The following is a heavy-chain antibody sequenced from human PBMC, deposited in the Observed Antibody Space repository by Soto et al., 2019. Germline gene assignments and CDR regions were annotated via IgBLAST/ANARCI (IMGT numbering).Heavy chain of an antibody. CDR1: GFTFSNAW. Sequence: EVQLVESGGGLVKPGGSLRLSCAASGFTFSNAWMSWVRQAPGKGLEWVDRIKSKTDGGTTDYAAPVKGRFTISRDDSKNTLYLQMNSLKTEDTAVYYCLIVLDCSSTSCHDYWGQGTLVTVSS. CDR3: LIVLDCSSTSCHDY. CDR2: IKSKTDGGTT. V-gene: IGHV3-15*01. D-gene: IGHD2-2*01. J-gene: IGHJ4*02.